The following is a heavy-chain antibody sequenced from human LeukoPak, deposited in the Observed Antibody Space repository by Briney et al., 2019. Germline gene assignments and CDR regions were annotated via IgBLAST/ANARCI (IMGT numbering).Heavy chain of an antibody. CDR2: ISAYNSNK. J-gene: IGHJ6*02. CDR3: VRHIKPAGPWDGMDV. Sequence: VASVKVSCKASGYTFTSYGISWMRQAPGQGLEWVAWISAYNSNKNSAEKFQGRVTMTIDTSTSTAYMELRSLKSDDTAVYYCVRHIKPAGPWDGMDVWGQGTTVIVSS. V-gene: IGHV1-18*04. CDR1: GYTFTSYG. D-gene: IGHD1-26*01.